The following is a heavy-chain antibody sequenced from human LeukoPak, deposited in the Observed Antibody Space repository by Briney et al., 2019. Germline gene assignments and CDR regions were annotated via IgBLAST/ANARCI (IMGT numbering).Heavy chain of an antibody. D-gene: IGHD1-20*01. CDR3: ARHNNWAFDY. J-gene: IGHJ4*02. V-gene: IGHV5-51*01. Sequence: GESLKIPCKGSGYSFSSYWIGWVRQMPGKGLEWMGIIYPGDSDTRYSPSFQGQVTISADKSISTAYLQWSSLRASDTAMYYCARHNNWAFDYWDRGTLLTVSS. CDR1: GYSFSSYW. CDR2: IYPGDSDT.